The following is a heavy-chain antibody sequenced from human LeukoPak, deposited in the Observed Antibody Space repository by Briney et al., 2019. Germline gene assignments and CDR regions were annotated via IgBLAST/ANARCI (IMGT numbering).Heavy chain of an antibody. CDR1: GFTFSSYA. V-gene: IGHV3-30-3*01. D-gene: IGHD5-24*01. CDR3: ARDSEGDGYKTYFDY. CDR2: ISYDGSNK. J-gene: IGHJ4*02. Sequence: PGGSLRLSCAASGFTFSSYAMHWVRQAPGKGLEWVAVISYDGSNKYYADSVKGRFTISRDNSKNTLYLQMNSLRAEDTAVYYCARDSEGDGYKTYFDYWGQGTLVTVSS.